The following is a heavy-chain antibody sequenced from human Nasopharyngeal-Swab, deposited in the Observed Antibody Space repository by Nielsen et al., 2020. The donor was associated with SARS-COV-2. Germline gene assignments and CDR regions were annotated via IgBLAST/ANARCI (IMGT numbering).Heavy chain of an antibody. CDR2: ISTKTGAP. Sequence: ASVKVSCKASGYTFTSNVLNWVRQAPGQGPEYIGWISTKTGAPTYAQAFTGRFVISLDISVSTTYLRISSLKADDTAVYYCAREKQEYANIWIDYWGQGTKVIVSS. V-gene: IGHV7-4-1*02. J-gene: IGHJ4*02. CDR3: AREKQEYANIWIDY. D-gene: IGHD1-1*01. CDR1: GYTFTSNV.